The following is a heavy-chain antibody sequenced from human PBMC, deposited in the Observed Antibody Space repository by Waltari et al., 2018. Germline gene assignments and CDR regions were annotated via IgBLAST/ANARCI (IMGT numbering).Heavy chain of an antibody. CDR3: ARGRTFPY. CDR2: IHHSGGT. J-gene: IGHJ4*02. D-gene: IGHD3-16*01. V-gene: IGHV4-34*01. Sequence: QVQLQQWGAGLLKPSETLSLTCAVYGGSFSGYYWSWIRQPPGKGLEWIGEIHHSGGTNYNPSLKSRVTISVDTSKNQFSLKLSSVTAADTAVYYCARGRTFPYWGQGTLVTVSS. CDR1: GGSFSGYY.